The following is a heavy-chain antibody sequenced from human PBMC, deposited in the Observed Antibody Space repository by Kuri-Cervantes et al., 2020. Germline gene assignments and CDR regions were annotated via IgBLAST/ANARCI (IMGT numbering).Heavy chain of an antibody. CDR1: GYTFTSYY. CDR2: INPSGGST. CDR3: ARVSPRPDIVAKPYYYYGMDV. J-gene: IGHJ6*02. Sequence: ASVKVSCKASGYTFTSYYMHWVRQAPGQGLEWMGIINPSGGSTSYAQKFQGRVTITADESTSTAYMELSSLRSEDTAVYYCARVSPRPDIVAKPYYYYGMDVWGQGTTVTVSS. D-gene: IGHD5-12*01. V-gene: IGHV1-46*01.